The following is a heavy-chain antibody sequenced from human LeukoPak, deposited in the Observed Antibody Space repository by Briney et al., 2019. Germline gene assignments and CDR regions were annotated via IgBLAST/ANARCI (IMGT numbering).Heavy chain of an antibody. J-gene: IGHJ3*02. CDR2: ISSSSYI. CDR1: GFTFSSYS. V-gene: IGHV3-21*01. CDR3: ARLVSGYYPDAFDI. Sequence: GGSLRLSCAASGFTFSSYSMNWVRQAPGKGLEWVSSISSSSYIYYADSVKGRFTISRDNAKNSLYLQMNSLRAEDTAVYYCARLVSGYYPDAFDIWGQGTMVTVSS. D-gene: IGHD3-22*01.